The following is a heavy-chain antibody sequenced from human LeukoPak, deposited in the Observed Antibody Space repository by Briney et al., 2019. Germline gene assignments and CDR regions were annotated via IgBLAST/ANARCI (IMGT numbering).Heavy chain of an antibody. CDR1: GFTFSTYN. V-gene: IGHV3-48*04. CDR2: ISSGSSTI. CDR3: ARHLSGVTGYTYGRGIDY. Sequence: GGSLRLSCAASGFTFSTYNMNWVRQAPGKGLEWVSFISSGSSTIYYADSVKGRFTISRDNAKTSLYLLMNSLRAEDTAVYYCARHLSGVTGYTYGRGIDYWGQGTLVTVSS. D-gene: IGHD5-18*01. J-gene: IGHJ4*02.